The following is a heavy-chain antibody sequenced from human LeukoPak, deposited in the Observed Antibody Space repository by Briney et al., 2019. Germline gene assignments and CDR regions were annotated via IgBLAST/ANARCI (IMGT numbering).Heavy chain of an antibody. Sequence: GGSLRLSCAASGFTFSSYAMSWVRQAPGKGLEWVSAISGSGGSTYYADSVKGRFTISRDNSKNTLYLQMNSLKTEDTAVYYCAKDLAWSGYYDYWGQGTLVTVSS. V-gene: IGHV3-23*01. CDR1: GFTFSSYA. D-gene: IGHD3-3*01. CDR3: AKDLAWSGYYDY. CDR2: ISGSGGST. J-gene: IGHJ4*02.